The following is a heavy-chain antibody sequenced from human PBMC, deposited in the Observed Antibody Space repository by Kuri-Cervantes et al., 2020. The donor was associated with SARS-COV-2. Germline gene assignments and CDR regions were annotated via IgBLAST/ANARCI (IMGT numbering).Heavy chain of an antibody. CDR3: ARDRLVQGVGAFDI. CDR1: GFTFSSYS. J-gene: IGHJ3*02. Sequence: GESLRLSCAASGFTFSSYSMNWVRQAPGKGLEWVSSISSSSSYIYYADSVKGRFTISRDNAKNSLYLQMKSLRAEDTAVYYCARDRLVQGVGAFDIWRQGTMVTVSS. D-gene: IGHD6-19*01. V-gene: IGHV3-21*01. CDR2: ISSSSSYI.